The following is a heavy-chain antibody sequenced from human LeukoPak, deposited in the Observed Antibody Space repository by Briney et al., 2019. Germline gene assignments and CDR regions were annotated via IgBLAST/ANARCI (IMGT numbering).Heavy chain of an antibody. CDR1: GFTFSSYW. J-gene: IGHJ4*02. V-gene: IGHV3-7*03. D-gene: IGHD6-13*01. Sequence: PGGSLRLSCAASGFTFSSYWMSWVRQAPGKGLEWVANIKQDGSEKYYVDSVKGRFTISRDNAKNSLYLQMNSLRAEDTAVYYCARVTNTPSYSSSWYRHPLDYWGQGTLVTVSS. CDR2: IKQDGSEK. CDR3: ARVTNTPSYSSSWYRHPLDY.